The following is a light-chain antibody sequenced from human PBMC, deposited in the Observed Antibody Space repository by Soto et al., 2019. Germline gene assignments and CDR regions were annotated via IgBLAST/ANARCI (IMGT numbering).Light chain of an antibody. CDR3: QQYYSIPFT. CDR1: QSVLYNSNNKNH. V-gene: IGKV4-1*01. Sequence: DFVMTQAPDSLAVSLGERATINCKSSQSVLYNSNNKNHLGWFQQKPGHPPKLLIYGASFRPSGVPDRFSGSGSGTDFTLTISSLQAEDVAVYYCQQYYSIPFTFGQRTRLEIK. J-gene: IGKJ5*01. CDR2: GAS.